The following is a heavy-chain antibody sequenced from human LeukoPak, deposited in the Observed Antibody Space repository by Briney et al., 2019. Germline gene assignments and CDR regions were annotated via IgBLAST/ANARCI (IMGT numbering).Heavy chain of an antibody. CDR2: INPSGST. V-gene: IGHV4-34*01. CDR1: GGSFSGYY. D-gene: IGHD6-13*01. Sequence: PSETLSLTCAVYGGSFSGYYWSWIRQPPGKGLEWIGEINPSGSTNYNPSLKSRVTISVDTSKNQFSLKLSSVTAADTAVYYCARGRRKNGYSSSWYSGYYYGMDVWGQGTTVTVSS. J-gene: IGHJ6*02. CDR3: ARGRRKNGYSSSWYSGYYYGMDV.